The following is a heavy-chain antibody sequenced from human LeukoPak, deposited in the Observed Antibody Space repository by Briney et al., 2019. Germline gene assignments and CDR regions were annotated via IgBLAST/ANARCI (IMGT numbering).Heavy chain of an antibody. V-gene: IGHV4-34*01. D-gene: IGHD6-13*01. CDR3: ARGRTIAAAGWDNYYYYYGMDV. CDR2: INHSGST. CDR1: GGSFSGYY. Sequence: SETLSLTCAVYGGSFSGYYWSWIRQPPGKGLEWIGEINHSGSTNYNPSLKSRVTISVDTSKNQFSLKLSSVTAADTAVYYCARGRTIAAAGWDNYYYYYGMDVWGQGTTVTVSS. J-gene: IGHJ6*02.